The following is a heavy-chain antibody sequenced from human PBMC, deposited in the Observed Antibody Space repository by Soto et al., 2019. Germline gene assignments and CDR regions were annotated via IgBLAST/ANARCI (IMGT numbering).Heavy chain of an antibody. CDR3: ARDNRYSSGYNDY. CDR2: ISSSSSYT. Sequence: QVQLVESGGGLVKPGGSLRLSCAASGFTFSDYYMSWIRQAPGKGLEWVSYISSSSSYTNYADSVKGRFTISRDNAKNSLYQQMNSLRAEDTAVYYCARDNRYSSGYNDYWGQGTLVTVSS. J-gene: IGHJ4*02. V-gene: IGHV3-11*06. CDR1: GFTFSDYY. D-gene: IGHD6-19*01.